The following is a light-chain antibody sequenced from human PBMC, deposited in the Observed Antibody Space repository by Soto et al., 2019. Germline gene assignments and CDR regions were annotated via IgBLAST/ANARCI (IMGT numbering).Light chain of an antibody. CDR1: SSDVGSFNR. V-gene: IGLV2-18*02. Sequence: QSVLTQPPSVSGSPGQSVAISCTGTSSDVGSFNRVSWYQQPPGTAPKLLIYEVSNRPSGVPDRFSGSKSGNTASLTISGLRAEDEADYYCNSYTSSSTYVFGTGTQLTVL. CDR3: NSYTSSSTYV. J-gene: IGLJ1*01. CDR2: EVS.